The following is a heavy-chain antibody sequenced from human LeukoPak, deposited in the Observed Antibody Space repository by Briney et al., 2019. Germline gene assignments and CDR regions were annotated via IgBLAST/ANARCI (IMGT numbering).Heavy chain of an antibody. J-gene: IGHJ4*02. CDR1: GFTFSSYA. Sequence: GGSLRLSCSASGFTFSSYAMHWVRQAPGKGLEYVSAISSNGGSTYYADSVKGRFTISRDNSKNTLYLQMSSLRAEDTAVYYCVKSIRRLERRGYFDYWGQGTLVTVSS. CDR2: ISSNGGST. D-gene: IGHD1-1*01. CDR3: VKSIRRLERRGYFDY. V-gene: IGHV3-64D*06.